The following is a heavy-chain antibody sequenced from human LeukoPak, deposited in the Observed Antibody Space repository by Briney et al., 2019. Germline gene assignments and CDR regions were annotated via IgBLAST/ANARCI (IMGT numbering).Heavy chain of an antibody. CDR2: ISGSGAST. J-gene: IGHJ4*02. Sequence: GGSLRLSCAASGFTFSSYSMNWVRQAPGKGLEWISGISGSGASTYYADSVTGRFTISRDNSRNTLYLQMNSLRGDDTAVYYCATEVPNGDLRLDYWGQGTLVTVSS. CDR3: ATEVPNGDLRLDY. D-gene: IGHD5-12*01. CDR1: GFTFSSYS. V-gene: IGHV3-23*01.